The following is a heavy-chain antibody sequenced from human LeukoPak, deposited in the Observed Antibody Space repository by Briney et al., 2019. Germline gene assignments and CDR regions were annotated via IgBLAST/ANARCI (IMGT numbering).Heavy chain of an antibody. CDR2: ISYDGSNK. D-gene: IGHD1-26*01. CDR3: ARRGGSSKDGYFDY. Sequence: PGGSLRLSCAASGFTFSSYAMHWVRQAPGKGLEWVAVISYDGSNKYYADSVKGRFTISRDNSKNTLYLQMNSLRAEDTAVYYCARRGGSSKDGYFDYWGQGTLVTVSS. V-gene: IGHV3-30*04. J-gene: IGHJ4*02. CDR1: GFTFSSYA.